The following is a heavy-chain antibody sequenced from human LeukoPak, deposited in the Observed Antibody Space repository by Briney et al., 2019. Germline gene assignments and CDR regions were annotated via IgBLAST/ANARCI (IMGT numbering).Heavy chain of an antibody. D-gene: IGHD3-22*01. J-gene: IGHJ6*02. Sequence: ASVKVSCKASGYTFTSYDINWVRQATGQGLEWMGWMNPNSGNTGYARKFQGRVTMTRNTSIGTAYMELSSLRSEDTAVYYCARASFSGYKDFHYGMDVWGQGTTVTVSS. CDR3: ARASFSGYKDFHYGMDV. V-gene: IGHV1-8*01. CDR1: GYTFTSYD. CDR2: MNPNSGNT.